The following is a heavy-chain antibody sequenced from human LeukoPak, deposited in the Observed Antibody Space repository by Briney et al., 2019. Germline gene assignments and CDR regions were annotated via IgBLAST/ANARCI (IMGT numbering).Heavy chain of an antibody. Sequence: VASVKVSCKASGYTFTSYDINWVRQATGQGLEWMGWMNPNSGNTGYAQKFQGRVTMTRNNSINTAYIELSSLRSEDTAVYYCARPNSVLRFLEWPKGGYYYYYMDVWGKGTTVTVSS. V-gene: IGHV1-8*01. CDR2: MNPNSGNT. D-gene: IGHD3-3*01. CDR3: ARPNSVLRFLEWPKGGYYYYYMDV. CDR1: GYTFTSYD. J-gene: IGHJ6*03.